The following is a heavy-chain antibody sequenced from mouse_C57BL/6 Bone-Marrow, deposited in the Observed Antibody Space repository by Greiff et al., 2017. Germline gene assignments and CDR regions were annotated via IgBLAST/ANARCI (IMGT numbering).Heavy chain of an antibody. J-gene: IGHJ1*03. CDR2: IYPGDGDT. CDR1: GYAFSSSW. D-gene: IGHD2-4*01. V-gene: IGHV1-82*01. CDR3: ASSPYDYDWYFDV. Sequence: VKLQESGPELVKPGASVKISCKASGYAFSSSWMNWVKQRPGKGLEWIGRIYPGDGDTNYNGKFKGKATLTADKSSSTAYMQLSSLTSEDSAVYFCASSPYDYDWYFDVWGTGTTVTVSS.